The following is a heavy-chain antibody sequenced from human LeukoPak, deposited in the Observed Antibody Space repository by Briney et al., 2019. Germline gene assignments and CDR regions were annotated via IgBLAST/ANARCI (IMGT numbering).Heavy chain of an antibody. Sequence: GGSLRLSCAAPGFTISNYAMHWVRQAPGKGLEYVSAISANGGDTYYASSVKGRFTISRDNSKNTLYLQMGSLRVEDMAVYYCARISRAERYGMDVWGQGTTVTVSS. CDR3: ARISRAERYGMDV. CDR1: GFTISNYA. V-gene: IGHV3-64*01. CDR2: ISANGGDT. D-gene: IGHD2-15*01. J-gene: IGHJ6*02.